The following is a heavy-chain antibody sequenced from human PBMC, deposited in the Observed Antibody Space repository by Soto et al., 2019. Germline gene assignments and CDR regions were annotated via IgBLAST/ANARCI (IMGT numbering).Heavy chain of an antibody. CDR2: MNPINGAA. CDR3: GRGPSPRAPAGGTPYYYAMDV. Sequence: ASVKVSCKASGYDFTAYDINWVRQASGQGLEWMGWMNPINGAAGSARRFQGRVSMTRNTATGTAYLELTSLRSDDTAVYYCGRGPSPRAPAGGTPYYYAMDVWGQGTTVTVSS. CDR1: GYDFTAYD. D-gene: IGHD6-13*01. V-gene: IGHV1-8*02. J-gene: IGHJ6*02.